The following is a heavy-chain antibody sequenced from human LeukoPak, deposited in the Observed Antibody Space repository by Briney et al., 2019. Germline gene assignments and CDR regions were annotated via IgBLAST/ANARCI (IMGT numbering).Heavy chain of an antibody. Sequence: GRSLRLSCAASGFTFSSYAMHWVRQAPGKGLEWVAVKSYDGSNKYYADSVKGRFTISRDNSKNTLYLQMNSLRAEDTAVYYCAREDSSGYSETFDYWGQGTLVTVSS. CDR1: GFTFSSYA. CDR3: AREDSSGYSETFDY. J-gene: IGHJ4*02. CDR2: KSYDGSNK. D-gene: IGHD3-22*01. V-gene: IGHV3-30*04.